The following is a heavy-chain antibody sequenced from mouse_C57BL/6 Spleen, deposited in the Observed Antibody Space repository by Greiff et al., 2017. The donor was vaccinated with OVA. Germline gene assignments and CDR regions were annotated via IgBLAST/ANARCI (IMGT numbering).Heavy chain of an antibody. Sequence: VQLQESGAELVKPGASVKMSCKASGYTFTTYPIEWMKQNHGKSLEWIGNFHPYNDDTKYNEKFKGKATLTVEKSSSTVYLELSRLTSDDSAVYYCARRYYDYDDGFAYWGQGTLVTVSA. CDR2: FHPYNDDT. CDR3: ARRYYDYDDGFAY. V-gene: IGHV1-47*01. D-gene: IGHD2-4*01. J-gene: IGHJ3*01. CDR1: GYTFTTYP.